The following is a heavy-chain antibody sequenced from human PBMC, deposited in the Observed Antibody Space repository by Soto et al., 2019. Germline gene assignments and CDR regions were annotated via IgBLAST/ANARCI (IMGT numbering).Heavy chain of an antibody. V-gene: IGHV4-39*01. J-gene: IGHJ4*02. Sequence: QLQLQESGPGLVKPSETLSLTCTVSGGSISSSSYYWGWIRQPPGKGLEWIGSIYYSGSTYYNPSLKSRVTISVDTSKNQFSLKLSSMTAADTAVYYCARGLTRDYYDSSGYLDYWGQGTLVTVSS. CDR3: ARGLTRDYYDSSGYLDY. D-gene: IGHD3-22*01. CDR2: IYYSGST. CDR1: GGSISSSSYY.